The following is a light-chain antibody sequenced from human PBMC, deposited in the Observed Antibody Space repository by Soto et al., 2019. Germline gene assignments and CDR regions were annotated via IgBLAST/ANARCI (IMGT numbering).Light chain of an antibody. J-gene: IGKJ4*01. V-gene: IGKV3-15*01. Sequence: EVVLTQSPVTLSVSPGEGATLSCKASQSVDSKLAWYQQKPGQAPRLLIEGASSRGTDIPARFSGSGSGTEFTLTITSLQSEDFAVYYCQQYSKWPLAFGGGTKVDIK. CDR1: QSVDSK. CDR2: GAS. CDR3: QQYSKWPLA.